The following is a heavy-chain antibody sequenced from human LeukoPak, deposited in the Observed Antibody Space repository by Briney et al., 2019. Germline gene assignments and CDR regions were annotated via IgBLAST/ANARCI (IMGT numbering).Heavy chain of an antibody. Sequence: SETLSLTCAVSGYSISSGYYWGWIRQPPGKGLEWIGSIYHSGSTYYNPSLKSRVTISVDTSKNQFSLKQSSVTAADTAVYYCARLPLNYYDSSGYYLIDYWGQGTLVTVSS. D-gene: IGHD3-22*01. V-gene: IGHV4-38-2*01. CDR2: IYHSGST. J-gene: IGHJ4*02. CDR3: ARLPLNYYDSSGYYLIDY. CDR1: GYSISSGYY.